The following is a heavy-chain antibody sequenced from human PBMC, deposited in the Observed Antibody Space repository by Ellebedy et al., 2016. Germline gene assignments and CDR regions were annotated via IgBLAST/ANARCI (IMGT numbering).Heavy chain of an antibody. CDR2: IDTDGRST. Sequence: GGSLRLSCVASGFTFSTYWMHWVRQAPGKGLVWVSRIDTDGRSTSYAGSVKGRFTISRDNAKKTLYLQMNSLRVDDTAVYYCARNPSGSLSLGDYWGQGTLVSVSS. V-gene: IGHV3-74*01. CDR1: GFTFSTYW. CDR3: ARNPSGSLSLGDY. J-gene: IGHJ4*02. D-gene: IGHD6-19*01.